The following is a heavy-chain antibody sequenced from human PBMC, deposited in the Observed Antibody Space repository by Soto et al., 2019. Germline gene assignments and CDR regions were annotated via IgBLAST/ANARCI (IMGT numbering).Heavy chain of an antibody. CDR3: ARSTMVRGVTP. CDR2: ISAYNGNT. V-gene: IGHV1-18*04. J-gene: IGHJ5*02. D-gene: IGHD3-10*01. CDR1: GYTFTSYG. Sequence: ASVKVSCKASGYTFTSYGISWVRQAPGQGLEWMGWISAYNGNTNYAQKLQGRVTITRDTSASTAYMELSSLRSEDTAVYYCARSTMVRGVTPWGQGTLVTVSS.